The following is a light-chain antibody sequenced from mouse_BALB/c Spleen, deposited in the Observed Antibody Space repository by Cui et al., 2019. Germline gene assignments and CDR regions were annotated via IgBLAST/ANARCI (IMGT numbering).Light chain of an antibody. V-gene: IGKV4-80*01. CDR2: STS. CDR3: HQWSSYPWT. CDR1: SSVSY. Sequence: QMVLTQPPRISFAFLGEEITLTCSASSSVSYMHWYQQKSGTSPKLLIYSTSNLASGVPSRFSGSGSGTFYSLTISSVEAEDAADYYCHQWSSYPWTFGGGTKLEIK. J-gene: IGKJ1*01.